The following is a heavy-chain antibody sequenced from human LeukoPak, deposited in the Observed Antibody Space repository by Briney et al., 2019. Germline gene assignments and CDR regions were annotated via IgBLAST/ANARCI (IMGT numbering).Heavy chain of an antibody. J-gene: IGHJ4*02. Sequence: SETLSLTCAVYGGSFSGYYWSWIRQPPGKGLEWIGEINHSGSTNYNPSLKSRVTISVDTSKNQFSLKLSSVTAADTAVYYCARDRYYFDYWGQGTLVTVSS. CDR1: GGSFSGYY. CDR2: INHSGST. CDR3: ARDRYYFDY. V-gene: IGHV4-34*01.